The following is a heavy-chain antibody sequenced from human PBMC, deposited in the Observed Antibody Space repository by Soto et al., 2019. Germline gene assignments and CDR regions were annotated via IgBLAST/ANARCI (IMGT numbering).Heavy chain of an antibody. V-gene: IGHV3-23*01. D-gene: IGHD3-10*01. CDR1: GFAVSSHP. J-gene: IGHJ3*02. CDR3: ARRVIGSSRAFDI. CDR2: ISDGGDLT. Sequence: GGSLILSCPASGFAVSSHPMGWVRPAPEKWLEWVAGISDGGDLTYNADSVRGRFTISRDNSRNTLYLQMNSLRAEDTAVYDCARRVIGSSRAFDIWGQGTMVTVSS.